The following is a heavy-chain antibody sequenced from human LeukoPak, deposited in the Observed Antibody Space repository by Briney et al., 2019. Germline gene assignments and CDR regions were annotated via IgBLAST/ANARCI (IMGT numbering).Heavy chain of an antibody. CDR1: GYTFTNYY. D-gene: IGHD6-19*01. J-gene: IGHJ5*02. CDR2: INPGGGYT. V-gene: IGHV1-46*01. CDR3: ARGSGAVAAPFDP. Sequence: ASVKVSCKASGYTFTNYYMHWVRQAPGQGLEWMGTINPGGGYTTYKQEFQGRVAMTRNTSISTAYMELSSLRSEDTAVYYCARGSGAVAAPFDPWGQGTLVTVSS.